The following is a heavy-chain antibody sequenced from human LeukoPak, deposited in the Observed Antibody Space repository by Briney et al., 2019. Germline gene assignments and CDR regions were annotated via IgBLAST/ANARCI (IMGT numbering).Heavy chain of an antibody. CDR3: ARDFYHGHCGGGYCYVLDS. CDR1: GYTFTRFG. Sequence: ASVKVSCKAAGYTFTRFGISWVRQAPGQGLEWMGWISANSGQTYYAQKLQGRVTMTTDTSTSTAYMELRSLRSDDTAIYYCARDFYHGHCGGGYCYVLDSWGQGTLVTFSS. D-gene: IGHD2-15*01. CDR2: ISANSGQT. V-gene: IGHV1-18*01. J-gene: IGHJ4*02.